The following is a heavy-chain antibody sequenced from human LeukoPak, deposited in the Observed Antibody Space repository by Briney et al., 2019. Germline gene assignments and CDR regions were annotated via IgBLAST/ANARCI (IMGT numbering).Heavy chain of an antibody. D-gene: IGHD5-24*01. J-gene: IGHJ5*02. CDR1: GYTFTSYD. V-gene: IGHV1-8*03. CDR2: MNPNSGNT. CDR3: ARVIKDVEDGYNWSPNWFDP. Sequence: GASVKVSCKASGYTFTSYDINWVRQATGQGLEWMGWMNPNSGNTGYAQKFQGRVTITRNTSMSTAYMELSSLRSEDTAVYYCARVIKDVEDGYNWSPNWFDPWGQGTLVTVSS.